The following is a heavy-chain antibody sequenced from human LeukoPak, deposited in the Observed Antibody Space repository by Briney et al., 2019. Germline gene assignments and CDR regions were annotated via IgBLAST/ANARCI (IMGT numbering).Heavy chain of an antibody. CDR3: ARGSYTVAVALTYNWFDP. V-gene: IGHV1-69*13. Sequence: SVKVSRKASGGTFSSYAISWVRQAPGQGLEWMGGIIPIFGTANYAQKFQGRVTITADESTSTAYMELSSLRSEDTAVYYCARGSYTVAVALTYNWFDPWGQGTLVTVSS. CDR2: IIPIFGTA. J-gene: IGHJ5*02. D-gene: IGHD6-19*01. CDR1: GGTFSSYA.